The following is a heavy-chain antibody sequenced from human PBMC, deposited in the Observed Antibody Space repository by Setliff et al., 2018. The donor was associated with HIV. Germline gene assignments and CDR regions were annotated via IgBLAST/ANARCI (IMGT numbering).Heavy chain of an antibody. Sequence: SETLSLTCAVYGTSFSGYYWNWIRQSPGKGLEWIGEVDHSGGTKFNPSLKSRATISLKTSKNQFSLSLSSVTVADTGLYFCARRAGNYLDYWGQGTLVTVSS. CDR1: GTSFSGYY. V-gene: IGHV4-34*01. CDR2: VDHSGGT. J-gene: IGHJ4*02. CDR3: ARRAGNYLDY.